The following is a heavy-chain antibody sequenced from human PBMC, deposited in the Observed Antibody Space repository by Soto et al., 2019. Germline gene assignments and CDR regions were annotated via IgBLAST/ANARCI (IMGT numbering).Heavy chain of an antibody. CDR2: INHSGST. D-gene: IGHD3-16*02. CDR3: ARGLTLGVVIVDIAY. Sequence: SETLSLTCAVYGGSYSGSHWRWIRQPPGKGLEWVGEINHSGSTNYNPFLKRGVTISVYTSKNQFSLKLSSVTAADTAVYSCARGLTLGVVIVDIAYWGLGTLVTVSS. CDR1: GGSYSGSH. J-gene: IGHJ4*02. V-gene: IGHV4-34*01.